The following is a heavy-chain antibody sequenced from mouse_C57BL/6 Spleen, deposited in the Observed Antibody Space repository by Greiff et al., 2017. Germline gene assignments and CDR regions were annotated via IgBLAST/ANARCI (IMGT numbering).Heavy chain of an antibody. CDR3: ARRGYGSSYWYFDV. CDR1: GFSLTSYG. Sequence: QVQLQQSGPGLVQPSQSLSITCTVSGFSLTSYGVHWVRQSPGKGLEWLGVIWSGGSTDYNAAFISRLSISKDNSKSQVFFKMNSLQADDTAIYCCARRGYGSSYWYFDVWGTGTTVTVSS. V-gene: IGHV2-2*01. J-gene: IGHJ1*03. CDR2: IWSGGST. D-gene: IGHD1-1*01.